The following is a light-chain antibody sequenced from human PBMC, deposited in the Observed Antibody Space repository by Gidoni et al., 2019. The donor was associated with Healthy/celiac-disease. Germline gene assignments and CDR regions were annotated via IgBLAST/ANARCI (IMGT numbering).Light chain of an antibody. V-gene: IGKV2-28*01. CDR1: QSLLHSNGYNY. CDR2: LGS. J-gene: IGKJ1*01. Sequence: PVTPGEPASISCRSSQSLLHSNGYNYLDWYLQKPGQSPQLLIYLGSNRASGVPDRFSGSGSGTDFTLKISRVEAEDVGVYYCMQALQTRWTFXQXTKVEIK. CDR3: MQALQTRWT.